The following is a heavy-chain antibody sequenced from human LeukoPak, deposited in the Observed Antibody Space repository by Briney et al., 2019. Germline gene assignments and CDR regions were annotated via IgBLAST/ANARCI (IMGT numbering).Heavy chain of an antibody. J-gene: IGHJ6*03. CDR3: AGLYSTGGRYYYYYMDV. V-gene: IGHV4-4*09. CDR2: IYTSGST. Sequence: SETLSLTCTVSGGSISSYYWSWIRQPPGKGLEWIGYIYTSGSTNYNPSLKSRVTISVDTSKNQFSLKLSSVTAADTAVYYCAGLYSTGGRYYYYYMDVWGKGTTVTVSS. CDR1: GGSISSYY. D-gene: IGHD6-25*01.